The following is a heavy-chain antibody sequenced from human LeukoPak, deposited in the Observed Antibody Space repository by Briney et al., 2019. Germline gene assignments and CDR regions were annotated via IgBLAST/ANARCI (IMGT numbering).Heavy chain of an antibody. V-gene: IGHV3-23*01. J-gene: IGHJ5*02. CDR2: ISGSGGST. CDR3: ARVLLSLRTSCPYH. Sequence: PGGSLRLSCAASGFTFSSYAMSWVRQAPGKGLEWVSAISGSGGSTYYTDSVKGRFTISRDNSKNTLYLQMNSLRAEDTAVYYCARVLLSLRTSCPYHWGQGTLVTVSS. CDR1: GFTFSSYA. D-gene: IGHD2-2*01.